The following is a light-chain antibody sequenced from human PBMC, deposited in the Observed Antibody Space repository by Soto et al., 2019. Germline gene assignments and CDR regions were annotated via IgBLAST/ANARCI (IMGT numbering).Light chain of an antibody. CDR3: ISYTSDDVRYV. J-gene: IGLJ1*01. CDR2: EVS. Sequence: QSVLTQPTSVAGTAGQSITISFTVSDRDFGIYYFVSRYQHHPGRAPNLIVSEVSHRPSGVSNRFSGSKSANTASLTISGTQSEDEADYYCISYTSDDVRYVFGTGTKVTVL. CDR1: DRDFGIYYF. V-gene: IGLV2-14*01.